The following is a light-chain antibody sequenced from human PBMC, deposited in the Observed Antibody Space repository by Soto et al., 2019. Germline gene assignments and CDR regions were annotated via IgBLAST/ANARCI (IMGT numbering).Light chain of an antibody. J-gene: IGKJ4*02. CDR3: QQYSSYLT. CDR1: QTIFRW. V-gene: IGKV1-5*03. Sequence: DVQMTQSPSTLSTFVGDSVTITCRASQTIFRWLAWYQQKPGKAPKLLIYEASKLESGVPSRFSGSGAGTEFTLTISSLQPDVFATYYCQQYSSYLTLGVGTKVEIK. CDR2: EAS.